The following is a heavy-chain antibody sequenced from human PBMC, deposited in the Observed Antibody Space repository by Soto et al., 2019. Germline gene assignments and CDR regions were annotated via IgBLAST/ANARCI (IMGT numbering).Heavy chain of an antibody. J-gene: IGHJ5*02. Sequence: QVQVVQSGGGVVQPGRSLRLSCTASGFIFSSYSMHWVRQAPGKGLEWVAVLSYDGQNEYYADSVKGRFTISRDNSKNTLYLQMDSLRVDDTAVYYCARDRGASTGYYYDWLDTWGQGALVTVSS. CDR3: ARDRGASTGYYYDWLDT. D-gene: IGHD3-22*01. V-gene: IGHV3-30*04. CDR2: LSYDGQNE. CDR1: GFIFSSYS.